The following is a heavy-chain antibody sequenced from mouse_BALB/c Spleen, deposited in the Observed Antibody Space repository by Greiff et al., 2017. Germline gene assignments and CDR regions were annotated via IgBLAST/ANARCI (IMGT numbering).Heavy chain of an antibody. D-gene: IGHD2-1*01. CDR1: GYTFTSYY. J-gene: IGHJ3*01. V-gene: IGHV1S56*01. CDR2: IYPGNVNT. CDR3: ASYGNYGAWFAY. Sequence: VQLQQSGPELVKPGASVRISCKASGYTFTSYYIHWVKQRPGQGLEWIGWIYPGNVNTKYNEKFKGKATLTADKSSSTAYMQLSSLTSEDSAVYYCASYGNYGAWFAYWGQGTLVTVSA.